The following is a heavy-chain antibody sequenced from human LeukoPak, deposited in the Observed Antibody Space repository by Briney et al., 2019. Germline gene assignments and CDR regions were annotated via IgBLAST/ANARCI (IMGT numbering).Heavy chain of an antibody. CDR2: ISWNSGSI. J-gene: IGHJ4*02. CDR1: GFTFDYYA. V-gene: IGHV3-9*01. CDR3: AKGTRRTVAGHFDY. D-gene: IGHD6-19*01. Sequence: SLRLSCAASGFTFDYYAMHWVRQAPGKGLEWVSGISWNSGSIGYADSVKGRFTISRDNAKNSLYLQMNSLRAEDTALYYCAKGTRRTVAGHFDYWGQGTLVTVSS.